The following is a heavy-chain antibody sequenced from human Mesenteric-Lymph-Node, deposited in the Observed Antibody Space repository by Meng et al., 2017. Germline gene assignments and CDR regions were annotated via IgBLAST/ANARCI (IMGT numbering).Heavy chain of an antibody. CDR1: GFTFSSYA. D-gene: IGHD6-13*01. Sequence: LSLTCAASGFTFSSYAMSWVRQAPGKGLEWVSAISGSVDSTYYADSVKGRFTISRDNSKNTLYLQMNSLRAEDTAVYYCAKGRVSDYWGQGTLVTGSS. CDR3: AKGRVSDY. CDR2: ISGSVDST. J-gene: IGHJ4*02. V-gene: IGHV3-23*01.